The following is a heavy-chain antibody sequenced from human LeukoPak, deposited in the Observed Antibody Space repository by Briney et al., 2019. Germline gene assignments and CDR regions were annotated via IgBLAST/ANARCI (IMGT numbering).Heavy chain of an antibody. CDR2: ISSRSYI. CDR3: ARALGYNYGYSLCFDY. V-gene: IGHV3-21*01. CDR1: GFTFSSYS. J-gene: IGHJ4*02. Sequence: PGGSLRLSCAASGFTFSSYSMNWVRQAPGKGLEWVSSISSRSYIYYADSVKGRFTISRDNAKNSLYLQMNSLRAEDTAVYYCARALGYNYGYSLCFDYWGQGTQVSASS. D-gene: IGHD5-18*01.